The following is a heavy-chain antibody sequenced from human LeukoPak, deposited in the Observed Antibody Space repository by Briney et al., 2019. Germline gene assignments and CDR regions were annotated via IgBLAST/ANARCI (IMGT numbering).Heavy chain of an antibody. CDR1: GASISISSYY. CDR3: ARGGPPNYCSSTSCRRKNYYYYMDV. V-gene: IGHV4-39*07. CDR2: IYYSENT. D-gene: IGHD2-2*01. J-gene: IGHJ6*03. Sequence: PSETLSLTCTVSGASISISSYYWGWIRQPPGKGLEWIGSIYYSENTYYNPSLKSRVTISVDTSKNQFSLKLSSVTAADTAVYYCARGGPPNYCSSTSCRRKNYYYYMDVWGKGTTVTVSS.